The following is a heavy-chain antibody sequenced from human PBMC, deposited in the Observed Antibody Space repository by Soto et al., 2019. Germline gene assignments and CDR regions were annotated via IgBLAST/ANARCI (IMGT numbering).Heavy chain of an antibody. CDR2: ISAYNGNT. J-gene: IGHJ5*02. Sequence: ASVKVSCEASGGTFSSYAISWVRQAPGQGLEWMGWISAYNGNTNYAQKLQGRVTMTTDTSTSTAYMELRSLRSDDTAVYYCARDEGVWWFDPWGQGTLVTVSS. CDR1: GGTFSSYA. CDR3: ARDEGVWWFDP. D-gene: IGHD6-13*01. V-gene: IGHV1-18*01.